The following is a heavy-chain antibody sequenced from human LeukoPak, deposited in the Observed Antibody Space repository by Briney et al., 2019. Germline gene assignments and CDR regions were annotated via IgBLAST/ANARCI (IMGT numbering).Heavy chain of an antibody. CDR3: ARDLYFGELLGGVDP. Sequence: PGGSLRLSCAASGFNVSSNYMNWVRQAPGKGLEWVSVIYSDGSTHYADSVKGRFFISRDNSKNTLYLQMNSLRVEDTAVYYCARDLYFGELLGGVDPWGQGTLVTVSS. V-gene: IGHV3-66*01. CDR2: IYSDGST. CDR1: GFNVSSNY. J-gene: IGHJ5*02. D-gene: IGHD3-10*01.